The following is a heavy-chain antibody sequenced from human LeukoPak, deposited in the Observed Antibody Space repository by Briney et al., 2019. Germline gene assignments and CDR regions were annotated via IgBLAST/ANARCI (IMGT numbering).Heavy chain of an antibody. CDR1: GFTFSSYA. CDR3: ARGLVYDSSALDY. V-gene: IGHV3-30-3*01. D-gene: IGHD3-22*01. CDR2: ISYDGSNK. Sequence: GGSLRLSCAASGFTFSSYAMHWVRQAPGKGLEWVAVISYDGSNKYYADSVKGRFTISRGNSKNTLYLQMNSLRAEDTAVYYCARGLVYDSSALDYWGQGTLVTVSS. J-gene: IGHJ4*02.